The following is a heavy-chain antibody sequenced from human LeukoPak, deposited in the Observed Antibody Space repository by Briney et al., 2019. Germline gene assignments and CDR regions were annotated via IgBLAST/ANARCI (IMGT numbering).Heavy chain of an antibody. CDR1: GYTFTSYG. CDR3: ARDQAATNTQVRFCLD. CDR2: ISAYTGST. V-gene: IGHV1-18*01. Sequence: SVKVSCNASGYTFTSYGISWVRQASGQGLECMGWISAYTGSTNFAQKLQGRVTMTTDTSTSTAYMDLRSLRSDDTAVYYCARDQAATNTQVRFCLDWGQGTLVTVSS. J-gene: IGHJ4*02. D-gene: IGHD3-9*01.